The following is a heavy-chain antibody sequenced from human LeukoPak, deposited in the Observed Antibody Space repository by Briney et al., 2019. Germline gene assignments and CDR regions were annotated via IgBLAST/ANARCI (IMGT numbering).Heavy chain of an antibody. Sequence: GRSLRLSCAASGFTFSSYAMHWVRQAPGEGLEWVAVISYDGSNKYYADSVKGRFTISRDNSKNTLYLQMNSLRAEDTAVYYCARVQHIVVVIAAFDIWGQGTMVTVSS. D-gene: IGHD2-21*01. V-gene: IGHV3-30-3*01. CDR2: ISYDGSNK. CDR1: GFTFSSYA. CDR3: ARVQHIVVVIAAFDI. J-gene: IGHJ3*02.